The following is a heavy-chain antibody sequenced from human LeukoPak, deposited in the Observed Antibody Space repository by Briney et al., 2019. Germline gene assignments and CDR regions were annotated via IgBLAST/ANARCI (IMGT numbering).Heavy chain of an antibody. CDR1: GGSVSSGSYY. Sequence: SETLSLTCTVSGGSVSSGSYYWSWIRQPPGKGLEWIGHIYYSGSTNYNPSLKSRVTISVDTSKNQFSLKLSSVTAADTAVYYCARDQWLVGAFDIWGQGTMVTVSS. V-gene: IGHV4-61*01. D-gene: IGHD6-19*01. CDR2: IYYSGST. CDR3: ARDQWLVGAFDI. J-gene: IGHJ3*02.